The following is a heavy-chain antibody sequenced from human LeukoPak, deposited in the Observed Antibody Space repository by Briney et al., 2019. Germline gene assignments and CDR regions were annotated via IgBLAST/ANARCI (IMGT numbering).Heavy chain of an antibody. CDR1: RFTFSSYS. V-gene: IGHV3-48*01. D-gene: IGHD3-22*01. CDR3: ATSTSGYYYAPFDY. Sequence: PGGSLRLSCAASRFTFSSYSMHWVRHAPGKGLEWVSYSSSSSSTIYYADSVKGRFTISRDNAKNSLYLQMNSLRAEDTAVYYCATSTSGYYYAPFDYWGQGTLVTVSS. J-gene: IGHJ4*02. CDR2: SSSSSSTI.